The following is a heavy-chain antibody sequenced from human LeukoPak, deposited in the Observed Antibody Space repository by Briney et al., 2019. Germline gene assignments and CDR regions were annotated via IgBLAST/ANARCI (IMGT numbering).Heavy chain of an antibody. D-gene: IGHD5-12*01. Sequence: ASVKVSCKASGYTFTSYGISWVRQAPGQGLEWMGWISAYNGNTNYAQKLQGRVTMTTDTSTSTAYMELRSLRSDDTAVYYCATDRGYSGYLGFDPWGQGTLVTVSS. CDR2: ISAYNGNT. V-gene: IGHV1-18*01. CDR1: GYTFTSYG. J-gene: IGHJ5*02. CDR3: ATDRGYSGYLGFDP.